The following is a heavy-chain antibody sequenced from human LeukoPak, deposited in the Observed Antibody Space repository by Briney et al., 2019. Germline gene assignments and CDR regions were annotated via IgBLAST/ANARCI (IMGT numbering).Heavy chain of an antibody. Sequence: ASVKVSCKASGYTFTSYGISWVRQAPGQGLEWMGWISAYNCNTNYAQKLQGRVTMTTDTSTSTAYMELRSLRSDDTAVYYCAREREYYYDSSGYRPNNWFDPWGQGTLVTVSS. V-gene: IGHV1-18*01. CDR3: AREREYYYDSSGYRPNNWFDP. J-gene: IGHJ5*02. CDR2: ISAYNCNT. CDR1: GYTFTSYG. D-gene: IGHD3-22*01.